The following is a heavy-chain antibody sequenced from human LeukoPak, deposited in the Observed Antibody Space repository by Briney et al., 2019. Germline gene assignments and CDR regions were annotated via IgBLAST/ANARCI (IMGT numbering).Heavy chain of an antibody. CDR2: ISSSSSYI. D-gene: IGHD6-19*01. CDR1: GFTVSSNY. J-gene: IGHJ4*02. CDR3: ARDGPQLYSSGWSSFDY. V-gene: IGHV3-21*01. Sequence: GGSLRLSCAASGFTVSSNYMSWIRQAPGKGLEWVSSISSSSSYIYYADSVKGRFTISRDNAKNSLYLQMNSLRAEDTAVYYCARDGPQLYSSGWSSFDYWGQGTLVTVSS.